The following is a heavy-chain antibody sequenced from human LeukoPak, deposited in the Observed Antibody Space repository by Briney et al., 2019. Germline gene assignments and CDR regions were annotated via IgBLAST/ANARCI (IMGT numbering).Heavy chain of an antibody. D-gene: IGHD2-15*01. CDR1: GFTFSSYA. V-gene: IGHV3-23*01. Sequence: GGSLRLSCAASGFTFSSYAMSWVCQAPGKGLEWVSAISGSGGSTYYADSVKGRFTISRDNSKNTLYLQMNSLRAEDTAVYYCAKAFFGTVVAALFDYWGQGTLVTVSS. J-gene: IGHJ4*02. CDR2: ISGSGGST. CDR3: AKAFFGTVVAALFDY.